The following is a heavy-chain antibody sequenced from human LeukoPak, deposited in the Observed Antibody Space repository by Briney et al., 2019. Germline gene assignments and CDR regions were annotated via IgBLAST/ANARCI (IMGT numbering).Heavy chain of an antibody. J-gene: IGHJ5*02. CDR1: GYTFTDYY. Sequence: ASVTVSCKASGYTFTDYYMHWVRQAPGQGLEWMGWINPNSGGTNYAQKFQGRVTMTRDTSISTAYMELSRLRSDDTAVYYCARDQDYRDGPFDPWGQGTLVTVSS. D-gene: IGHD5-24*01. V-gene: IGHV1-2*02. CDR2: INPNSGGT. CDR3: ARDQDYRDGPFDP.